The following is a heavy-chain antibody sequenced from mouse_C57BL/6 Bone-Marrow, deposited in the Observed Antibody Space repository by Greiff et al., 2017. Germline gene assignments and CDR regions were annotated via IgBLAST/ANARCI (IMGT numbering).Heavy chain of an antibody. J-gene: IGHJ3*02. Sequence: QVQLQQPGAELVRPGTSVKLSCKASGYTFTSYWMHWVKQRPGQGLEWIGVIDPSDSYTNYNQKFKGKATLTVDTSTSTAYMQLSSLTAEDAAVYYCARLGPCGYWGQGTLVTVSA. V-gene: IGHV1-59*01. D-gene: IGHD4-1*01. CDR3: ARLGPCGY. CDR2: IDPSDSYT. CDR1: GYTFTSYW.